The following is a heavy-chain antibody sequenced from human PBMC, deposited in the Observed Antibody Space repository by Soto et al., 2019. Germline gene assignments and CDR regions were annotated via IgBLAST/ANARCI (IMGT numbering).Heavy chain of an antibody. CDR2: IYYLGNT. CDR1: GGSISSYY. V-gene: IGHV4-59*01. CDR3: ARSSQYSYDSSEGNFDS. J-gene: IGHJ4*02. D-gene: IGHD3-22*01. Sequence: PSETLSLTCTVTGGSISSYYWSWIRQPPGKGLEWIGYIYYLGNTNYNPSLKSRVTISVDTSKNQFSLKLGSVTAADTAVYYCARSSQYSYDSSEGNFDSWGRGTLVT.